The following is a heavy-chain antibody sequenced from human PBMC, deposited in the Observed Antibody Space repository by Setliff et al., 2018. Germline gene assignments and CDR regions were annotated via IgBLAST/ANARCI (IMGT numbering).Heavy chain of an antibody. CDR3: ATSGFCSSGSCYSFDD. Sequence: SETLSLTCTVSGGSISSDSHYWGWIRQPAGKGLEWIGRIYISGSTIYNPSLRSRVTMSLDASKNRFSLNLTSVTAADTAVYFCATSGFCSSGSCYSFDDWGQGALVTVSS. D-gene: IGHD2-15*01. CDR2: IYISGST. V-gene: IGHV4-61*02. CDR1: GGSISSDSHY. J-gene: IGHJ4*02.